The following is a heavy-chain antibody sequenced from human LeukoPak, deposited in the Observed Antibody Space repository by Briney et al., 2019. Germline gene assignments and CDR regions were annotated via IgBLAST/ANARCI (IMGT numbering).Heavy chain of an antibody. D-gene: IGHD6-13*01. CDR1: GGSISSGGYY. CDR2: IYYSGST. Sequence: SETLSLTCTASGGSISSGGYYWSWIRQHPGKGLEWIGYIYYSGSTYYNPSLKSRVTISVDTSKYQFSLKLSSVTAADMAVYYCARHHTSSWSYYFDYWGQGTLVTVSS. J-gene: IGHJ4*02. CDR3: ARHHTSSWSYYFDY. V-gene: IGHV4-31*03.